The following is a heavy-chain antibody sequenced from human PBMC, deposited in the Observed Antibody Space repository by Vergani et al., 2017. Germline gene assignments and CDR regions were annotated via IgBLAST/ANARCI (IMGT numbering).Heavy chain of an antibody. D-gene: IGHD6-13*01. CDR1: GFTSAGYA. Sequence: EVQLEESGGGLVLPGRSLRLSCVASGFTSAGYAMHWVRQAPGKGLEWVSGISWNSNSIGYADSVKGRFTISRDNAKNSLYLQMNSLRAEDTALYYCARGSSSYQREDGCDIWGQGTLVSVSS. J-gene: IGHJ3*02. V-gene: IGHV3-9*02. CDR2: ISWNSNSI. CDR3: ARGSSSYQREDGCDI.